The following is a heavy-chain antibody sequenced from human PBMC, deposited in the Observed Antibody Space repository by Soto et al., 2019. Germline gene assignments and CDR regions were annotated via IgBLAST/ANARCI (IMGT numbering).Heavy chain of an antibody. D-gene: IGHD3-10*01. V-gene: IGHV3-23*01. Sequence: EVQLLESGGGLVQPGGSLRLSCAASGFTFNNYAMTWFRQAPGKGLEWLSAISGGGDTTAYADSVKERFTVSRDGSRNPLYLQMSILRAEDTALYYCAKGRGGSGSLTPRVDFWGQGTLVTVSS. J-gene: IGHJ4*02. CDR1: GFTFNNYA. CDR2: ISGGGDTT. CDR3: AKGRGGSGSLTPRVDF.